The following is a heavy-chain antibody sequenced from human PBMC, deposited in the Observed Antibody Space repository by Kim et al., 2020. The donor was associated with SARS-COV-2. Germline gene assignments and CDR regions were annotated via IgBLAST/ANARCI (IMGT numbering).Heavy chain of an antibody. J-gene: IGHJ6*02. V-gene: IGHV4-31*02. Sequence: RVTISVDTSKNQFSLKLSSVTAADTAVYYCARDKGSSGWYSYYYYGMDVWGQGTTVTVSS. D-gene: IGHD6-19*01. CDR3: ARDKGSSGWYSYYYYGMDV.